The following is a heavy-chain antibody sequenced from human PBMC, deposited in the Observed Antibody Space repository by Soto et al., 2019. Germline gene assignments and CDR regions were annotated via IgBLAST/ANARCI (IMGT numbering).Heavy chain of an antibody. D-gene: IGHD3-22*01. CDR1: GFTFSAYG. Sequence: QAQLVESGGGAVQPGESLRLSCEVSGFTFSAYGMHWVRQAPGKGLEWVAAISHDGTNKNYGDSVKGRFTISRDNSKKTLYLQMNSLRPEDTALYYCAKDEYYYSRSGYYIFDSWGQGTLVTVSS. J-gene: IGHJ4*02. CDR3: AKDEYYYSRSGYYIFDS. V-gene: IGHV3-30*18. CDR2: ISHDGTNK.